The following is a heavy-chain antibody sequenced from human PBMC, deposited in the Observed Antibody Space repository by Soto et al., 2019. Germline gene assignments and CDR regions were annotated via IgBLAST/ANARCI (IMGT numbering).Heavy chain of an antibody. CDR2: IYYSGST. J-gene: IGHJ5*02. CDR1: GGSISSYY. CDR3: ASSIAAAGREWDWFDP. Sequence: LETLSLTCTVSGGSISSYYWSWIRQPPGKGLEWIGYIYYSGSTNYNPSLKSRVTISVDTSKNQFSLKLSSVTAADTAVYYCASSIAAAGREWDWFDPWGQGTLVTVSS. V-gene: IGHV4-59*01. D-gene: IGHD6-13*01.